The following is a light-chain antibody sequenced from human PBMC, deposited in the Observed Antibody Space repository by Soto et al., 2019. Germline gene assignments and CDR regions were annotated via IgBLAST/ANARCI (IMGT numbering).Light chain of an antibody. V-gene: IGKV3-20*01. Sequence: EIVLTQSPDTLSLSPGERATLSCRASQSVSNNYLAWYQQKPGQAPRLLIYGASSRPGGIPDKFSGSGSGTDFTLTINRLEPEDFAVYYCQQYERSPYTFAQGTKVEI. CDR1: QSVSNNY. J-gene: IGKJ2*01. CDR2: GAS. CDR3: QQYERSPYT.